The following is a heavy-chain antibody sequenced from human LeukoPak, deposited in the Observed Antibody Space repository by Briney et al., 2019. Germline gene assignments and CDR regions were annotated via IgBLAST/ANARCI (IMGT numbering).Heavy chain of an antibody. D-gene: IGHD1-1*01. Sequence: KTSQTLSLTCAVSGGSISSGGYSWSWIRQPPGKGLEWIGYIYHSGSTYYSPFLKSRVTISVDRSKNQFSLKLSSVTAADTAVYYCARGTERASWFDPWGQGTLVTVSS. CDR3: ARGTERASWFDP. CDR1: GGSISSGGYS. CDR2: IYHSGST. V-gene: IGHV4-30-2*01. J-gene: IGHJ5*02.